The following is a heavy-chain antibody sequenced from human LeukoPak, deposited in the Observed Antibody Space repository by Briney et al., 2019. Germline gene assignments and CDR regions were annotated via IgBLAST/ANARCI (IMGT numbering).Heavy chain of an antibody. CDR3: AALPYYYGSGSYYVDC. D-gene: IGHD3-10*01. J-gene: IGHJ4*02. Sequence: SVKVSCKASGFTFTSSAMQWVRQARGQRLEWIGWIVVGSGNTNYAQKFQERVTITRDMSTSTAYMELSSLRSEDTAVYYCAALPYYYGSGSYYVDCWGQGTLVTVSS. CDR1: GFTFTSSA. V-gene: IGHV1-58*02. CDR2: IVVGSGNT.